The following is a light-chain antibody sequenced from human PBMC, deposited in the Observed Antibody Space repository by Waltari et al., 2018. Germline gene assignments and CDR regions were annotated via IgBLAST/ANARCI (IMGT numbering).Light chain of an antibody. J-gene: IGKJ4*01. V-gene: IGKV3-15*01. CDR1: QSVSSN. CDR3: QQYNNWPPLT. Sequence: EIVMTQSPATLSVSPGERATLSCRASQSVSSNLAWYQQKPGQAPRLLIYGASTRATGIPARCSGSGSGTEFTLTFSSMQSEDFAVYYCQQYNNWPPLTFGGGTKVEIK. CDR2: GAS.